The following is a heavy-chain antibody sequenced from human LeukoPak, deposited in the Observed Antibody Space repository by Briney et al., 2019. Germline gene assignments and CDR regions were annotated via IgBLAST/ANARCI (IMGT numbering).Heavy chain of an antibody. J-gene: IGHJ4*02. CDR1: GYTSSGYY. V-gene: IGHV1-2*02. CDR3: ARVVDILTGHDTALDY. Sequence: GASVKVSCKASGYTSSGYYIHWVRQAPGQGLEWMGWINPNTGGTNFAQNFQGRVTMTTVTSISTAYMELSRLRSDDTAVYYCARVVDILTGHDTALDYWGQGTLVTVSS. CDR2: INPNTGGT. D-gene: IGHD3-9*01.